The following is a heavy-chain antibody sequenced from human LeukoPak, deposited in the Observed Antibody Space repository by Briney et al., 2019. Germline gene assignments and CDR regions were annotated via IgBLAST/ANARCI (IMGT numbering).Heavy chain of an antibody. Sequence: ASVKVSCKASLYSFTGYYMHWVRQAPGQGLEWMGWINPNSGGTNYAQKFQGRVTMTRDTSISTAYMELSRLRSDDTAVYYCATRKYSSSWYYAYWGQGTLVTVSS. CDR3: ATRKYSSSWYYAY. V-gene: IGHV1-2*02. J-gene: IGHJ4*02. D-gene: IGHD6-13*01. CDR1: LYSFTGYY. CDR2: INPNSGGT.